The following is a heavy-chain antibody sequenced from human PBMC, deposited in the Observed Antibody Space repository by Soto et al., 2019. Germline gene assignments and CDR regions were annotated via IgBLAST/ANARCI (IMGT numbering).Heavy chain of an antibody. Sequence: QVQLVQSGAEVKKPGASVKVSCKASGYTFTSYYMHWVRQAPGQGLEWMGIINPSGGSTSYAQKFQGRVTMTRDTSTSTVYMELSSLRSEDTSVYYCSRDHTYCSSTSCYSFYYYGMAVGGQGTTFTVS. CDR3: SRDHTYCSSTSCYSFYYYGMAV. V-gene: IGHV1-46*01. J-gene: IGHJ6*02. D-gene: IGHD2-2*01. CDR2: INPSGGST. CDR1: GYTFTSYY.